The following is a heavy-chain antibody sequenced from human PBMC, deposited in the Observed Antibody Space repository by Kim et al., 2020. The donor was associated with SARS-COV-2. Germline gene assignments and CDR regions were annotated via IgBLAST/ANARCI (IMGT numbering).Heavy chain of an antibody. CDR2: INHSGST. D-gene: IGHD2-2*01. V-gene: IGHV4-34*01. Sequence: SETLSLTCAVYGGSFSGYYWSWIRQPPGKGLEWIGEINHSGSTNYNPSLKSRVTISVDTSKNQFSLKLSSVTAADTAVYYCARSTSVPAARYWGQGTLVTVSS. CDR1: GGSFSGYY. CDR3: ARSTSVPAARY. J-gene: IGHJ4*02.